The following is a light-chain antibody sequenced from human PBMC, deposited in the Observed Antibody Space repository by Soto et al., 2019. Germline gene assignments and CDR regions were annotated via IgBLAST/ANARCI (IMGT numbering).Light chain of an antibody. V-gene: IGKV3-20*01. CDR2: GAS. CDR3: QQYGSSGT. J-gene: IGKJ1*01. CDR1: QSVSNNY. Sequence: EIVLTQSPATLSLSPGERATLSCRASQSVSNNYLAWYQQKPGQAPRLLIYGASNRATGIPDRLSGSGSGTDFTLTISILEPEDFAVYYWQQYGSSGTFGQGTKVDIK.